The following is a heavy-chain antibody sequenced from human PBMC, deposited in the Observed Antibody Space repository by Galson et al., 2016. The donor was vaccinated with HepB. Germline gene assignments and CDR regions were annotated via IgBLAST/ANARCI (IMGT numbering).Heavy chain of an antibody. Sequence: SLRLSCAASGFTFSNAWMSWVRQAPGKGLEWVGRIKSKTDGGTTDYAAPVKGRFTFSRDDSKNTMYLQMNSLKTEDTAEYYCTTNIIITFGGVIVRAFDIWGQGTMVTVSS. CDR1: GFTFSNAW. CDR3: TTNIIITFGGVIVRAFDI. D-gene: IGHD3-16*02. CDR2: IKSKTDGGTT. J-gene: IGHJ3*02. V-gene: IGHV3-15*01.